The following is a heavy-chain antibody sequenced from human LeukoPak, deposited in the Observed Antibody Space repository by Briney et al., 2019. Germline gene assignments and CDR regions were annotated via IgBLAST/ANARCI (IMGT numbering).Heavy chain of an antibody. CDR2: IYPGDSDT. Sequence: GESLKISCKGSGYSFTSYWIGWVRQMPGKGLEWMGIIYPGDSDTRYSPSFQGRVTISADKSISTAYLQWSSLKASDTAMYYCARSPLYCSSTSCYPNAFDIWGQGTMVTVSS. J-gene: IGHJ3*02. CDR1: GYSFTSYW. D-gene: IGHD2-2*01. V-gene: IGHV5-51*01. CDR3: ARSPLYCSSTSCYPNAFDI.